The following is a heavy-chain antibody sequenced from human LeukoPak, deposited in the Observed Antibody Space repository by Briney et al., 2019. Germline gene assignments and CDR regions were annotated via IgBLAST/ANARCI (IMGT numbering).Heavy chain of an antibody. D-gene: IGHD6-13*01. CDR2: IYYSGST. CDR1: GGSISSSSYY. J-gene: IGHJ5*02. V-gene: IGHV4-39*01. CDR3: ARAFSSSWYWFDP. Sequence: SETLSLTCTVSGGSISSSSYYWGWLRQPPGKGLEWIGSIYYSGSTYYNPSLKSRVTISVDTSKNQFSLKLSSVTAADTAVYYCARAFSSSWYWFDPWGQGTLVTVSS.